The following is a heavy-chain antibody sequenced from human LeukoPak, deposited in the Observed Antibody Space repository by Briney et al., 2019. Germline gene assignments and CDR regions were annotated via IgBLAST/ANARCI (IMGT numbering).Heavy chain of an antibody. CDR1: GGSISSSNW. CDR2: VYHTGSS. CDR3: ARGGTTVAGTFWFDP. D-gene: IGHD6-19*01. V-gene: IGHV4-4*02. J-gene: IGHJ5*02. Sequence: PSETLSLTCAVSGGSISSSNWWSWVRQPPGKGLEWIGEVYHTGSSNYNPSLKSRVTISVDKSKSQFSLKLSSVTAVDTAVHYCARGGTTVAGTFWFDPWGQGTLVTVSS.